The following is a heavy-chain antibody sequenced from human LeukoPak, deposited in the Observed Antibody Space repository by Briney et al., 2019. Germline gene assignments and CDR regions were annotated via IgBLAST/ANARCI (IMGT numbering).Heavy chain of an antibody. V-gene: IGHV3-74*01. CDR1: GFTVRSYW. D-gene: IGHD3-22*01. Sequence: PGGSLRLSCAAAGFTVRSYWMHWVRQAPGKGLVWVSRINSDGSSTSYADSVKGRFTISRENAKNTLYLQMNSLRAEDAAVYYCERDLFLYYYDSSGHPPAVFDYRGQGTLVTVSS. CDR2: INSDGSST. CDR3: ERDLFLYYYDSSGHPPAVFDY. J-gene: IGHJ4*02.